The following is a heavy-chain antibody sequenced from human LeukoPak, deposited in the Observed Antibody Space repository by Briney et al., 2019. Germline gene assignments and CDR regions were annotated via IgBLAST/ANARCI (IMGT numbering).Heavy chain of an antibody. Sequence: GSSVKVSCKASGGTFISYAISWVRQAPGQGLEWMGRIIPILGIANYAQKFQGRVTITADKSTSTAYMELSSLRSEDTAVYYCARVPGAATVTTDGTWGQGTLVTVSS. D-gene: IGHD4-17*01. CDR3: ARVPGAATVTTDGT. V-gene: IGHV1-69*04. CDR1: GGTFISYA. CDR2: IIPILGIA. J-gene: IGHJ4*02.